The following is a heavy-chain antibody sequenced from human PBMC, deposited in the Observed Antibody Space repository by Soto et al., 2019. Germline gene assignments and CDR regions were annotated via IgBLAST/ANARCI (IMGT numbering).Heavy chain of an antibody. D-gene: IGHD5-12*01. CDR2: TYYRSKWYN. J-gene: IGHJ4*02. V-gene: IGHV6-1*01. CDR3: ARSPSGIVATIGYFDY. CDR1: GDSVSSNSAA. Sequence: SQTLSLTCAISGDSVSSNSAAWNWIRQSPSRGLEWLGRTYYRSKWYNDYAVSVKSRITINPDPSRNQFSLQLNSVTPEDTAVYYCARSPSGIVATIGYFDYWGQGTLVTVSS.